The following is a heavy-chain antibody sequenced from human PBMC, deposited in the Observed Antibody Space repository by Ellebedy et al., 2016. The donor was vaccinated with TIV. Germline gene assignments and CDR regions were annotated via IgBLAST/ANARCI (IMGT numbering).Heavy chain of an antibody. J-gene: IGHJ4*02. CDR1: GFTFNNYP. V-gene: IGHV3-64*01. CDR3: ARIPADYYDSSHYYAN. CDR2: ISSNGDDT. Sequence: GGSLRLXCAASGFTFNNYPMHWVRQAPGRGLEYVSAISSNGDDTYYANSVKGRFIISRDNSKNMLYLQMGSLRPEDMAVYYCARIPADYYDSSHYYANWGQGTLVTVSS. D-gene: IGHD3-22*01.